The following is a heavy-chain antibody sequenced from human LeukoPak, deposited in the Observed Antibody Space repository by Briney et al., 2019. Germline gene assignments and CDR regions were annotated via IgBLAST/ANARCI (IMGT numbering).Heavy chain of an antibody. D-gene: IGHD1-26*01. J-gene: IGHJ4*02. V-gene: IGHV1-2*02. CDR3: ARAARGSYHFDY. CDR2: INPNSGGT. CDR1: GYTFTGYY. Sequence: ASVTVSCKASGYTFTGYYMHWVRQAPGQGLEWMGWINPNSGGTNYAQKFQGRVTMTRDTSISTAYMELSRLRSDDTAVYYCARAARGSYHFDYWGQGTLVTVSA.